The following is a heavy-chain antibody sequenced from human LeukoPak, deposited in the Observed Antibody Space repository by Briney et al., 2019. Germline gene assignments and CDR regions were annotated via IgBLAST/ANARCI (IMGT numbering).Heavy chain of an antibody. J-gene: IGHJ4*02. Sequence: ASVKVSCKASGYTFTGYYMHWVRQAPGQGLEWMGWINPNSGGTNYAQKFQGRVTMTRDTSISTAYMELSRLRSDDTAVYYCAREGYCSGGSCYAELDYWGQGTLVTLSS. CDR3: AREGYCSGGSCYAELDY. D-gene: IGHD2-15*01. CDR1: GYTFTGYY. V-gene: IGHV1-2*02. CDR2: INPNSGGT.